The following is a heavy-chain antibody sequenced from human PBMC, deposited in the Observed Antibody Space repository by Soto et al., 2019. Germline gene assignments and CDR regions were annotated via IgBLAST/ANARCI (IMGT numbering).Heavy chain of an antibody. D-gene: IGHD1-1*01. V-gene: IGHV3-33*01. Sequence: QVHLMESGGGVVQPGRSLRLSCAASGLNFNRNGMHWVRQAPGKGLEWVAVIWYDGSKESYSDSVKGRFTISRDNSKNMLYLQMNSVRVEDTAVYFCARDRSAGNYFYYGMDVWGQGTTVTVSS. CDR2: IWYDGSKE. CDR3: ARDRSAGNYFYYGMDV. CDR1: GLNFNRNG. J-gene: IGHJ6*02.